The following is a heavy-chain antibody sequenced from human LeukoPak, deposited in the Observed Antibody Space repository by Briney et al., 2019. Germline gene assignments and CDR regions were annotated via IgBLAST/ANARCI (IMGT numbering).Heavy chain of an antibody. Sequence: SETLSLTCAVYGGSFSGYQWSWIRQSPGKGLEYIGKINHSGSANYNPSLKSRVTISVHTSNNQFSLDLNSVTAADTAVYYCARGGQGAESEYTGGWYFFDQWGQGTLVTVSS. CDR3: ARGGQGAESEYTGGWYFFDQ. J-gene: IGHJ4*02. D-gene: IGHD6-19*01. V-gene: IGHV4-34*01. CDR2: INHSGSA. CDR1: GGSFSGYQ.